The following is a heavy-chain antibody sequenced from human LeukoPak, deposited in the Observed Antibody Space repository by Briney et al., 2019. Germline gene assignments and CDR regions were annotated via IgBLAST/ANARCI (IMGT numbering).Heavy chain of an antibody. CDR1: GYTFTSYG. Sequence: GASVKVSCKASGYTFTSYGISWVQQAPGQGLEWMGWISAYNGNTNYAQKLQGRVTMTTDTSTSTAYMELRSLRSDDTAVYYCARNQVDTAMALIDYWGQGTLVTVSS. J-gene: IGHJ4*02. CDR3: ARNQVDTAMALIDY. D-gene: IGHD5-18*01. CDR2: ISAYNGNT. V-gene: IGHV1-18*01.